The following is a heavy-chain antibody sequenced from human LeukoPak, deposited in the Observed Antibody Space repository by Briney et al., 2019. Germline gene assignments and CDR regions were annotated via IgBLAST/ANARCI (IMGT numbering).Heavy chain of an antibody. V-gene: IGHV3-7*01. D-gene: IGHD3-3*01. CDR2: IKQDGSEK. CDR3: ASTPSFGVVKPTDY. Sequence: GGSLRLSCAASGFTFSSYWMSWVRQAPGKGLEWVANIKQDGSEKYYVDSVKGRFTISRDNAKNSLYLQMNSLRAEDTAVYYCASTPSFGVVKPTDYWGQGTLVTVSS. CDR1: GFTFSSYW. J-gene: IGHJ4*02.